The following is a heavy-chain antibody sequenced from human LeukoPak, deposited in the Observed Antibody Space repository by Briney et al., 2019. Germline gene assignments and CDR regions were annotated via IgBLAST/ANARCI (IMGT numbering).Heavy chain of an antibody. J-gene: IGHJ4*02. CDR1: GTSFTTNA. D-gene: IGHD3-22*01. CDR2: INPSGGST. CDR3: ARDTGDYYDSSGYIDY. Sequence: GASVKVSCKASGTSFTTNAMHWVRQAPGQGLEWMGIINPSGGSTSYAQKFQGRVTMTRDTSTSTVYMELSSLRSEDTAVYYCARDTGDYYDSSGYIDYWGQGTLVTVSS. V-gene: IGHV1-46*01.